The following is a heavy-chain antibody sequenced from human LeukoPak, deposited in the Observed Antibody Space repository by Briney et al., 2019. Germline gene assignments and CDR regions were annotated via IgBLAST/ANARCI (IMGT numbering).Heavy chain of an antibody. Sequence: QAGGSLRLSCAASGFTFSSFWISWVRQAPGKGLEWVANIKKDGSQKYYVDSVEGRFTISRDNAKNSLYLQMDSLRVDDTAVYYCTRVFGGYDVSDYWGQGTLVTVSS. CDR2: IKKDGSQK. D-gene: IGHD3-3*01. CDR1: GFTFSSFW. J-gene: IGHJ4*02. CDR3: TRVFGGYDVSDY. V-gene: IGHV3-7*03.